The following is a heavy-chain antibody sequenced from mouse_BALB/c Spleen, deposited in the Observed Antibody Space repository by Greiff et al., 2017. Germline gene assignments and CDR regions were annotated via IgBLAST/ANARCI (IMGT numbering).Heavy chain of an antibody. D-gene: IGHD4-1*01. V-gene: IGHV7-3*02. J-gene: IGHJ4*01. CDR3: ARDNWDWDAMDY. CDR2: IRNKANGYTT. CDR1: GFTFTDYY. Sequence: EVMLVESGGGLVQPGGSLRLSCATSGFTFTDYYMSWVRQPPGKALEWLGFIRNKANGYTTEYSASVKGRFTISRDNSQSILYLQMNTLRAEDSATYYCARDNWDWDAMDYWGQGTSVTVSS.